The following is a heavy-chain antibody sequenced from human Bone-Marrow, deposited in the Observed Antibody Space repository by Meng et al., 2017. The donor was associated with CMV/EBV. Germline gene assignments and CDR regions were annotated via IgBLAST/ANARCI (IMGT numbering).Heavy chain of an antibody. Sequence: SETLSLTCTVSGGSISSSSYYWGWIRQPPGKGLEWIGSIYYSGSTYYNPSLKSRVTISVDTSKNQFSLKLSSVTAADTAVYYCARHHTGYSSSWYHPGHLDYWGQGNLVTVSS. CDR2: IYYSGST. V-gene: IGHV4-39*01. CDR1: GGSISSSSYY. J-gene: IGHJ4*02. D-gene: IGHD6-13*01. CDR3: ARHHTGYSSSWYHPGHLDY.